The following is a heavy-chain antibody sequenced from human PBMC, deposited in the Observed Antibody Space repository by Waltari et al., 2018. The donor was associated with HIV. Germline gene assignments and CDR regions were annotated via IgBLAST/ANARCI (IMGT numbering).Heavy chain of an antibody. V-gene: IGHV3-21*01. CDR3: ARDISYYYGMDV. D-gene: IGHD3-9*01. CDR1: GLTFSRYS. J-gene: IGHJ6*02. CDR2: ISSSSSYI. Sequence: EVQLVESGGGLVKHGGSRRLSCAATGLTFSRYSMNWVLPDPGKGLEWVSSISSSSSYIYYAASVKGRFTISRDNAKNSLYLQMNSLRAEDTAVYYCARDISYYYGMDVWGQGTTVTVSS.